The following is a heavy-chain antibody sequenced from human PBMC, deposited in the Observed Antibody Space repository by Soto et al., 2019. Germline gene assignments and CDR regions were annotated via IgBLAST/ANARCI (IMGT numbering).Heavy chain of an antibody. CDR1: GFSLRTRGVA. CDR2: IYWDEDK. CDR3: AHRPRGYAYYFDY. Sequence: QITLKESGPTLVKPTQTLTLTCTFSGFSLRTRGVAVGWFRQPPGKALEWLALIYWDEDKWYSPSLKSRRTIADDTSKTQVVLTMTNVDPVDTATYYCAHRPRGYAYYFDYWGQGILVTVSS. V-gene: IGHV2-5*02. D-gene: IGHD5-12*01. J-gene: IGHJ4*02.